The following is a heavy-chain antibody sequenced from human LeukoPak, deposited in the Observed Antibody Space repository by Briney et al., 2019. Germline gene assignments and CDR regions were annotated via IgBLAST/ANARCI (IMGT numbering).Heavy chain of an antibody. D-gene: IGHD2-21*02. V-gene: IGHV4-59*01. CDR1: GGSISSYY. J-gene: IGHJ4*02. CDR3: ARVLLQSYFDY. Sequence: SETLSLTCTVSGGSISSYYWSWIRQPPGRGLEWIGYISYSGSTNYNTSLKSRVTISKDTSKNQFSLKLSSVTAADTAVYYCARVLLQSYFDYWGQGTLVTVSS. CDR2: ISYSGST.